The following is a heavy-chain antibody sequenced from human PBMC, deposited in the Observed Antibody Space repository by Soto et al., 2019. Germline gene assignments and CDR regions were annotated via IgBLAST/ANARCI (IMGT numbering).Heavy chain of an antibody. CDR3: TRGTLGVVEY. D-gene: IGHD3-16*01. CDR2: ITTSNGNR. Sequence: QIQLVQSGGEVKRPGASVMVSCKASGYSLTSYGISWVRLVPGQGLEWMAWITTSNGNRNFARKFQDRVSLTADISTSTVYMELRSLTSDDTAVYYCTRGTLGVVEYWGQGTLVTVSS. CDR1: GYSLTSYG. V-gene: IGHV1-18*04. J-gene: IGHJ4*02.